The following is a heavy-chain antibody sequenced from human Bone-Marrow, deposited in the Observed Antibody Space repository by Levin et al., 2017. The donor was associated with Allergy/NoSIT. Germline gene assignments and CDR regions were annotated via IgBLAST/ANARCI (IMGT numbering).Heavy chain of an antibody. CDR2: MSGSGGRT. V-gene: IGHV3-23*01. CDR3: AREDNWKYDD. D-gene: IGHD1-7*01. CDR1: GFTFSRYA. Sequence: GGSLRLSCAASGFTFSRYAMAWVRQAPGQGLEWVSGMSGSGGRTVYADSVKGRFTISRDNSKNIMYLQMNSLRVEDTALYYCAREDNWKYDDRGQGTLVTVSS. J-gene: IGHJ4*02.